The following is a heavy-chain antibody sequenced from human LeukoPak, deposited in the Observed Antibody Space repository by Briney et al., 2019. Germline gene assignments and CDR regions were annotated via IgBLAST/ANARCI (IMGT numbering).Heavy chain of an antibody. CDR1: GFTFNTLG. CDR2: IWSDGSYK. CDR3: ARSTTVTTNNWFDP. Sequence: GGSLRLSCAASGFTFNTLGMHWVRQAPGKGLEWVAVIWSDGSYKYYADSVKGRFTISRDDSKNTLYLEMNSLRAEDTAVYYCARSTTVTTNNWFDPWGQGTLVTVSS. V-gene: IGHV3-33*01. J-gene: IGHJ5*02. D-gene: IGHD4-17*01.